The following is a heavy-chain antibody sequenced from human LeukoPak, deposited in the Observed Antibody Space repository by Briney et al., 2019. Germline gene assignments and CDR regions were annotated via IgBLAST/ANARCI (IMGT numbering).Heavy chain of an antibody. CDR3: AGQLWLRKIDY. CDR1: GGTFSSYT. CDR2: IIPILGIA. Sequence: SVKVSCKASGGTFSSYTISWVRQAPGQGLEWMGRIIPILGIANYAQKFQGRVTITADKSTSTAYMELNSLRAEDTAVYYCAGQLWLRKIDYWGQGTLVTVSS. D-gene: IGHD5-18*01. V-gene: IGHV1-69*02. J-gene: IGHJ4*02.